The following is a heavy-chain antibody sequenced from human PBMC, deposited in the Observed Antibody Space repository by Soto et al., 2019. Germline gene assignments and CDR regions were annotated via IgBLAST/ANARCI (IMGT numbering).Heavy chain of an antibody. V-gene: IGHV4-30-2*01. Sequence: QLQLQESGSGLVRPSQTLSLTCAVSGGSISSGGYSWNWIRQPPGKGLEWIGYIYHSGSTLYNPSLKGRVTISVDKSENRFPLKLSSVTAADTAVYYCASYQLEGNWFDPWGQGTLGTVSS. D-gene: IGHD1-1*01. CDR2: IYHSGST. CDR1: GGSISSGGYS. CDR3: ASYQLEGNWFDP. J-gene: IGHJ5*02.